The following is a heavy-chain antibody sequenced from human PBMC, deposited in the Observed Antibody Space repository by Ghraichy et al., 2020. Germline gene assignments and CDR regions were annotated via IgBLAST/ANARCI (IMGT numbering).Heavy chain of an antibody. CDR1: SGSISSDY. CDR3: ASRRGYIVSKDY. J-gene: IGHJ4*02. V-gene: IGHV4-59*01. CDR2: IYYSGST. Sequence: SETLSLTCTVSSGSISSDYWSWIRQPPGKGLEWIGYIYYSGSTNYNPSLKSRVTISVDTSKNQFSLKLSSVTAADTAVYYCASRRGYIVSKDYWGQGTLVTVSS. D-gene: IGHD5/OR15-5a*01.